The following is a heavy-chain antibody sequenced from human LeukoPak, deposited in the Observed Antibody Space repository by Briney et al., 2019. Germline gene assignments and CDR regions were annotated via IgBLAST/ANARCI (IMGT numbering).Heavy chain of an antibody. Sequence: GGSLRLSCAASGFTFSSSAMSRVRQAPGKGLEWVSAISNNGGYTYYADSVQGRFTISRDNSKSTLCLQMNSLRAEDTAVYYCARGESSGFDYWGQGTLVTVSS. V-gene: IGHV3-23*01. D-gene: IGHD6-25*01. J-gene: IGHJ4*02. CDR1: GFTFSSSA. CDR3: ARGESSGFDY. CDR2: ISNNGGYT.